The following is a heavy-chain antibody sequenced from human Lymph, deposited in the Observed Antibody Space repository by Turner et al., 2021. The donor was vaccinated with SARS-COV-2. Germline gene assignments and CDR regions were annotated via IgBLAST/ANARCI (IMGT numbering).Heavy chain of an antibody. CDR2: MDPNSGNT. CDR3: ARAAQLTVWFDP. J-gene: IGHJ5*02. CDR1: GYTFTRYD. V-gene: IGHV1-8*01. Sequence: QVQLVQSGAEVKKPGASVKVSCMASGYTFTRYDINWVRQATGQGLEWMGWMDPNSGNTGYAQKFQGRVTMTRNTSISTAYMELSSLRSEDTAVYYGARAAQLTVWFDPWGQGTLVTVSS. D-gene: IGHD3-9*01.